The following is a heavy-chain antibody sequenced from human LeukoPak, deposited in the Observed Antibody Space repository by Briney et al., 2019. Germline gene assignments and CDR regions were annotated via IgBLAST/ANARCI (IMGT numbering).Heavy chain of an antibody. Sequence: SVKVSCKASGGTFSSYAISWVRQAPGQGLEWMGRIIPILGIANYAQKLQGRVTITADKSTSTAYMELSSLRSEDTAVYYCAREMAPYYFDYWGQGTLVTVSS. J-gene: IGHJ4*02. CDR3: AREMAPYYFDY. V-gene: IGHV1-69*04. CDR1: GGTFSSYA. CDR2: IIPILGIA. D-gene: IGHD2-8*01.